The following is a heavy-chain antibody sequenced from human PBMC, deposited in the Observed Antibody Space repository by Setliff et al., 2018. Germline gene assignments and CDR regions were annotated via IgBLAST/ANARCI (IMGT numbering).Heavy chain of an antibody. J-gene: IGHJ4*02. Sequence: PGGSLRLSCAASGFTFSSYSMNWVRQAPGKGLEWVSYISSSSSTIYYADSVKGRFTISRDNAKNSLYLQMNSLRAEDTAVYYCAREGYSSGSDPSDYWGQGTLVTVSS. CDR2: ISSSSSTI. CDR1: GFTFSSYS. CDR3: AREGYSSGSDPSDY. V-gene: IGHV3-48*04. D-gene: IGHD6-19*01.